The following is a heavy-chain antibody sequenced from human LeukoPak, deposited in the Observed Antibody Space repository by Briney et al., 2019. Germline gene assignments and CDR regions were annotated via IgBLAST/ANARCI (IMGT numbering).Heavy chain of an antibody. Sequence: PSETLSLTCTVSGGSISSYYWSWIRQPPGKGLEWIGYIYYSGSTNYNPSLKSRVTISVDTSKNQFSLKLSSVTAADTAVYYCAREASSIAALDYWGQGTLVTVSS. CDR1: GGSISSYY. CDR2: IYYSGST. D-gene: IGHD6-6*01. CDR3: AREASSIAALDY. V-gene: IGHV4-59*01. J-gene: IGHJ4*02.